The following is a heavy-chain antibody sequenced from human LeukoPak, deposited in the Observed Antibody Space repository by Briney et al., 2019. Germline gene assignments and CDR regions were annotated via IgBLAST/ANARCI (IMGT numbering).Heavy chain of an antibody. Sequence: GGSLRLSCAASGFTFSSYGMHWVRQAPGKGLEWVAFIRYDGGNKYYADSVKGRFTISRDNSKNTLYLQMNSLRAEDTAVYYCAREFDSSGSTKNYYYYGMDVWGQGTTVTVSS. V-gene: IGHV3-30*02. CDR1: GFTFSSYG. CDR2: IRYDGGNK. D-gene: IGHD3-22*01. J-gene: IGHJ6*02. CDR3: AREFDSSGSTKNYYYYGMDV.